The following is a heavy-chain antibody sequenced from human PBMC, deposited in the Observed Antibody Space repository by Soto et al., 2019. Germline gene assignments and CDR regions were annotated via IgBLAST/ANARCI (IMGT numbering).Heavy chain of an antibody. CDR1: GFTFSSYA. J-gene: IGHJ4*02. CDR2: ISDSGDKT. Sequence: EVQLLESGGGLEQRGGSLRLSCAASGFTFSSYAMSWARQAPGKGLEWVSAISDSGDKTYYADSVKGRFTVSRDNSKNTLYLQMNSLRAEDTAVYFCAKDPNDYDSSAYYVDYWGRGTLVTVSS. V-gene: IGHV3-23*01. CDR3: AKDPNDYDSSAYYVDY. D-gene: IGHD3-22*01.